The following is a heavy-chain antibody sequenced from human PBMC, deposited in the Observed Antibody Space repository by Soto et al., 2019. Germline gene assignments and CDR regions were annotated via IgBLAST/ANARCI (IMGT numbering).Heavy chain of an antibody. V-gene: IGHV4-31*03. CDR1: GGSISSGGYY. Sequence: QVQLQESGPGLVKPSQTLSLTCTVSGGSISSGGYYWSWIRQHPGKGLEWIGYIYYSGSTYYNPSLKSRVTISVDTSKNQFFLKLSSVTAADTAVYYCARGRAAAEGIDYWGQGTLVTVSS. CDR2: IYYSGST. CDR3: ARGRAAAEGIDY. J-gene: IGHJ4*02. D-gene: IGHD6-13*01.